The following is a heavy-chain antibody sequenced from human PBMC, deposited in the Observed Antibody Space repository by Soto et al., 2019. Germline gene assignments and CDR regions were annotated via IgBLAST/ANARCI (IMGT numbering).Heavy chain of an antibody. CDR2: ISGNGGST. Sequence: GSLRLSCAASGFTFSSYAMSWVRQAPGKGLEWVSAISGNGGSTYYADSVKGRFTISRDNSKNTLYLQMNSLRAEDTAVYYCAKDLDTAMVTGWFDPWGQGTLVTVSS. D-gene: IGHD5-18*01. CDR3: AKDLDTAMVTGWFDP. V-gene: IGHV3-23*01. CDR1: GFTFSSYA. J-gene: IGHJ5*02.